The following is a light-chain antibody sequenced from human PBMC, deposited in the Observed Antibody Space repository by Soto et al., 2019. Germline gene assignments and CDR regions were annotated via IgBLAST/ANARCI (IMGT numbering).Light chain of an antibody. CDR1: QGISDY. J-gene: IGKJ2*01. V-gene: IGKV1-16*01. CDR3: QQYNTYPRT. CDR2: AAS. Sequence: DIQMTQSPSSLSASVGDRVTITCRASQGISDYLDWFQQKPGKAPKSLIYAASKLQSGVASRFSGSGSGTDFTLTLNNLQPEDFATYYCQQYNTYPRTFGQGTKLEIK.